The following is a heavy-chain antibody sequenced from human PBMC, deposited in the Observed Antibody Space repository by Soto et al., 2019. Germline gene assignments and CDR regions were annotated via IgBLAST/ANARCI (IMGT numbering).Heavy chain of an antibody. CDR2: ISAYNGNT. Sequence: QVQLVQSGAEVKKPGASVKVSCKASGYTFTSYGISWVRQAPGQGLEWMGWISAYNGNTNYAQKLQGRVTMNTDTSTSTAYMELRSLSSDDVAVYYCAGYSSGWAGLDFWGQGPLVTVSS. D-gene: IGHD6-19*01. V-gene: IGHV1-18*03. CDR1: GYTFTSYG. CDR3: AGYSSGWAGLDF. J-gene: IGHJ4*02.